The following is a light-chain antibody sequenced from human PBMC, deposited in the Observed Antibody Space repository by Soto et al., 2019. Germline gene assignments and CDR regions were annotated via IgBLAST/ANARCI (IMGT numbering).Light chain of an antibody. CDR3: QSYDSSLTCVV. V-gene: IGLV1-40*01. CDR2: GYS. Sequence: QSVLTQPPSVSGAPGLTVTISCTGSTSNIGASYGVHWYKHLPGTAPKLLMYGYSIRPSGVPDRFSGSKSGTSASLAITGLQAEDEADYYCQSYDSSLTCVVFGGGTKLTVL. CDR1: TSNIGASYG. J-gene: IGLJ2*01.